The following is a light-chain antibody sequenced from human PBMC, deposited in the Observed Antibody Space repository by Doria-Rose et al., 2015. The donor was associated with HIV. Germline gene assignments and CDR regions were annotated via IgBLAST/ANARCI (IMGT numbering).Light chain of an antibody. J-gene: IGKJ1*01. CDR3: HQYGTSWT. CDR2: DGS. CDR1: QSFSSTY. Sequence: TQSPGTLSSSPGERATLPCRASQSFSSTYLAWYQQKPGQAPSLLIYDGSTRATGIPDRFSASGSVTDFTLTINRLEPEDFALYYCHQYGTSWTFGQGTKVEI. V-gene: IGKV3-20*01.